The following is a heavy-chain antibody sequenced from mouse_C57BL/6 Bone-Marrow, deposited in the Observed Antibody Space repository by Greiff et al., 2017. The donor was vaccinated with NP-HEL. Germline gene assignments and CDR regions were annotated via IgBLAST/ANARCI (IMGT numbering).Heavy chain of an antibody. J-gene: IGHJ2*01. CDR1: GFTFSSYT. V-gene: IGHV5-9*01. CDR2: ISGGGGNT. Sequence: EVKLMESGGGLVKPGGSLKLSCAASGFTFSSYTMSWVRQTPEKRLEWVATISGGGGNTYYPDSVKGRFTISRDNAKNTLYLQMSSLRSEHTALYYCARKYYFDYWGQGTTLTVSS. CDR3: ARKYYFDY.